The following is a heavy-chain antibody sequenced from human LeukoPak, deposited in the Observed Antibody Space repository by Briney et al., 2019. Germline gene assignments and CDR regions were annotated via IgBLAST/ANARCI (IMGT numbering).Heavy chain of an antibody. D-gene: IGHD6-19*01. CDR3: ARDIAVAGTGTFDN. V-gene: IGHV4-4*07. Sequence: AETLSLTCTVSGGSISRYYWSWIRQPAWKGLEWIGRIYTSGSTNYNPSLKSRVSMSVDTSKNHLSLKLSSVTAADTAVYYCARDIAVAGTGTFDNWGQGILVTVSS. J-gene: IGHJ3*02. CDR1: GGSISRYY. CDR2: IYTSGST.